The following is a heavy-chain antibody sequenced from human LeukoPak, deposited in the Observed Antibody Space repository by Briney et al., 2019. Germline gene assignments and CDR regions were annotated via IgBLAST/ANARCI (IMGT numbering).Heavy chain of an antibody. J-gene: IGHJ4*02. CDR1: GYTFTDYY. Sequence: ASVKVSCKASGYTFTDYYIHWVRQAPGQRLDWMGRMNPNSGGTNYVQKFQGRVTMTRDTSISTDYMEMSRLTSDDTAVFYCARALDYVFDYWGQGTLVTVFS. CDR2: MNPNSGGT. D-gene: IGHD4-17*01. V-gene: IGHV1-2*06. CDR3: ARALDYVFDY.